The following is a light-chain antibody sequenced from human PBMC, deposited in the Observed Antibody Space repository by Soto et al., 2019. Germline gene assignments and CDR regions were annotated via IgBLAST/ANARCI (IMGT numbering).Light chain of an antibody. CDR2: GAS. CDR1: QSISSN. J-gene: IGKJ1*01. Sequence: EIVMTQSSVTLSVSPGERATLSCRASQSISSNLAWYQQKPGQAPGLLIYGASTRATGIPARFSGSGSGTEFTLTISSLQSEDFAVYYCQQYDNWPRTFGQGTKVEIK. V-gene: IGKV3-15*01. CDR3: QQYDNWPRT.